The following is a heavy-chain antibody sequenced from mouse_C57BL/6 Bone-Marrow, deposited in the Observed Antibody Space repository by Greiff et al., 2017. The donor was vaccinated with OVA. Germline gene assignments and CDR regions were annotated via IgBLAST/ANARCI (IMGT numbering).Heavy chain of an antibody. CDR1: GFSLSTSGMG. D-gene: IGHD2-5*01. V-gene: IGHV8-12*01. Sequence: QVTLKESGPGILQPSQTLSLTCSSSGFSLSTSGMGVSWIRQPPGKGLEWLAHIYWDDDKCYNPSLKGRPTSSKDTSRNQVFLKITSVDTADTATYYCARREGYSNFKGYFDVWGTGTTVTVSS. CDR2: IYWDDDK. CDR3: ARREGYSNFKGYFDV. J-gene: IGHJ1*03.